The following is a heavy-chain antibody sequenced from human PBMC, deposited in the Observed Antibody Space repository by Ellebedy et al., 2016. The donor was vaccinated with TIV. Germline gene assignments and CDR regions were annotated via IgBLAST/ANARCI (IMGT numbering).Heavy chain of an antibody. Sequence: PGGSLRPSCAASGFTFSDHYMDWVRLAPGKGLEWIGRTKNRANSYTIEYAASVKGRFTISRDDSKNSVYLQMNSLKTEDTALYYCARWDSGACRDWGQGTLVTVSS. J-gene: IGHJ4*02. CDR2: TKNRANSYTI. V-gene: IGHV3-72*01. CDR3: ARWDSGACRD. D-gene: IGHD2-8*02. CDR1: GFTFSDHY.